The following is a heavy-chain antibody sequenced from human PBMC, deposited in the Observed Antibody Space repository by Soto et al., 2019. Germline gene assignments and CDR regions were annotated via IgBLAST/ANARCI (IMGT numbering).Heavy chain of an antibody. CDR1: GFSFSKYG. J-gene: IGHJ4*01. Sequence: QVQLVESGGGVVQPRTSLRLSCAASGFSFSKYGIHWVRQAPGKGLEWVAIITYDGSDKYYLDSVKGRFTISRDNSRNTAFLQMDSLTAEDTATYYCAKALSEWIPTYCFDSWGHGARVTVTS. CDR3: AKALSEWIPTYCFDS. CDR2: ITYDGSDK. V-gene: IGHV3-30*18. D-gene: IGHD3-3*01.